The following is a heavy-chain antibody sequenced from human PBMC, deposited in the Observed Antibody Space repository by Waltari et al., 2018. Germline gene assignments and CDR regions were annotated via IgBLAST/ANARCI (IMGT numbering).Heavy chain of an antibody. Sequence: QVQLQESGPGLVKPSETLSLTCAVSGYSISSGYYWGWIRQPPGKGLEWIASIYRSWSTYYIPSLRIRVTISVDTSKNQFSLKLSSVTAADTAVYYCARSIGSSSSWYGYWGQGTLVTVSS. CDR1: GYSISSGYY. D-gene: IGHD6-13*01. V-gene: IGHV4-38-2*01. CDR3: ARSIGSSSSWYGY. J-gene: IGHJ4*02. CDR2: IYRSWST.